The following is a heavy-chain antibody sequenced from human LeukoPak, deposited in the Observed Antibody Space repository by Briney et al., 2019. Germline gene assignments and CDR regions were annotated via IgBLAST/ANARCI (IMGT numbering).Heavy chain of an antibody. CDR2: ISYDGSNK. Sequence: GGSLRLSCAASGFTFSSYAMHWVRQAPGKGLEWVAVISYDGSNKYYADSVKGRFTISRDNSKNTLDLQMDSLRVEDTALYYCATSMPRSDCSSTTCPQEYWGQGTLVTVSS. CDR1: GFTFSSYA. V-gene: IGHV3-30-3*01. J-gene: IGHJ4*02. D-gene: IGHD2-2*01. CDR3: ATSMPRSDCSSTTCPQEY.